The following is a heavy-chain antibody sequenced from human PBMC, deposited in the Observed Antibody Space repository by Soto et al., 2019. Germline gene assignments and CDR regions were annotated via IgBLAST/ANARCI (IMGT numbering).Heavy chain of an antibody. CDR3: ARSVFP. CDR2: IYYSGST. CDR1: GVSLSSGGHY. V-gene: IGHV4-31*03. J-gene: IGHJ5*02. Sequence: QVQLQESGPGLVKPSQTLSLTSTVSGVSLSSGGHYWSWIRQHPGKGLEWIGYIYYSGSTYYNPSLKSRVTISVDTSKHQFSLTLTSVTAADTAVYYCARSVFPWGQGTLVTVSS.